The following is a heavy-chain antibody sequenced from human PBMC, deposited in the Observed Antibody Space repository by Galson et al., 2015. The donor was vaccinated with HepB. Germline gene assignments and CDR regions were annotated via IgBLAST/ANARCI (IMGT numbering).Heavy chain of an antibody. V-gene: IGHV4-4*07. D-gene: IGHD3-22*01. CDR1: GGSISSYY. CDR3: ARDGGRPGGSTGYPLDY. CDR2: IYTSGST. Sequence: TLSLTCTVSGGSISSYYWSWIRQPAGKGLEWIGRIYTSGSTNCNPSLESRLTLSVDTSKNQFSLKLSSVTAADTAVYYCARDGGRPGGSTGYPLDYWGQGTLVTVSS. J-gene: IGHJ4*02.